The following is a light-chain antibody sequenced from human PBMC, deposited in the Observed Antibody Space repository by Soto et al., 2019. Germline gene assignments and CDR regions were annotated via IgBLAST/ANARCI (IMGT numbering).Light chain of an antibody. Sequence: QSALTQPASVSGSPGQSITISCTGTSSDIGNYNYVSWYQQHPGKAPKLIIYDVSNRPSGVSNRFSGSKSGNTASLTISGLHAEDEADYYCSSYSSSRFELFGGGTQLTVL. V-gene: IGLV2-14*03. J-gene: IGLJ2*01. CDR1: SSDIGNYNY. CDR3: SSYSSSRFEL. CDR2: DVS.